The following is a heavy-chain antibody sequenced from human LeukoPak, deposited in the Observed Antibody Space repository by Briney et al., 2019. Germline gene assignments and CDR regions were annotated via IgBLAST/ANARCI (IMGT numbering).Heavy chain of an antibody. V-gene: IGHV3-48*03. J-gene: IGHJ6*02. CDR1: GFTFSSSE. CDR2: ISGSGSSI. D-gene: IGHD3-9*01. Sequence: GGSLRLSCAASGFTFSSSEMNWVRQAPGKGLEWVSYISGSGSSIYYADSVKGRFTISRDNAKNSLYLQMNSLRDEDTAVYYCARDNHRYYDILTGYLPGYYYGMDVWGQGTTVTVPS. CDR3: ARDNHRYYDILTGYLPGYYYGMDV.